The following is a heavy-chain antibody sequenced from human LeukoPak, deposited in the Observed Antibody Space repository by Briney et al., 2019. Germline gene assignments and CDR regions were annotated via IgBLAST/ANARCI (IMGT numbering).Heavy chain of an antibody. D-gene: IGHD3-22*01. CDR3: AGSTYYYDTSGYSFDY. CDR1: GGTFSSYA. J-gene: IGHJ4*02. CDR2: IIPIFGTA. V-gene: IGHV1-69*05. Sequence: GASVKVSCKASGGTFSSYAISWVRQAPGQGLEWMGGIIPIFGTANYAQKFQGRVTITTDESTSTAYMELSSLRSEDTAVYYCAGSTYYYDTSGYSFDYWGQGTLVTVSS.